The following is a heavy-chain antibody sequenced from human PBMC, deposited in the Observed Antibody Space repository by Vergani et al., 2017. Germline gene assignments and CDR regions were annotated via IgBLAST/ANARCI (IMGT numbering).Heavy chain of an antibody. CDR1: GYTFTGYY. CDR2: INPNSGGT. CDR3: AKTKELYQLPDY. D-gene: IGHD2-2*01. Sequence: QVQLVQSGAEVKKPGASVKVSCKASGYTFTGYYMHWVRQAPGQGLEWMGWINPNSGGTNDAHKFQGRVTMTRDTSISPAYMELSRLRSDDTAVYYCAKTKELYQLPDYWGQGTLVTVSS. V-gene: IGHV1-2*07. J-gene: IGHJ4*02.